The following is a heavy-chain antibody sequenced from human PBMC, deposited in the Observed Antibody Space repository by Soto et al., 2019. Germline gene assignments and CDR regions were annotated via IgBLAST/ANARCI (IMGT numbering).Heavy chain of an antibody. CDR3: ARGLVRGEGPYYYYGLDV. CDR2: IYHSEST. D-gene: IGHD3-10*01. J-gene: IGHJ6*02. CDR1: VAPVAIAGSY. Sequence: QLNWQSWGPGLVSLSETLSLTCTFSVAPVAIAGSYWSWFRRPPGRERGGLGYIYHSESTNYNPSLKSRVIMSVDTSKNQFSLKLTSVTAADTAVYYCARGLVRGEGPYYYYGLDVWGQGTTVTVSS. V-gene: IGHV4-61*08.